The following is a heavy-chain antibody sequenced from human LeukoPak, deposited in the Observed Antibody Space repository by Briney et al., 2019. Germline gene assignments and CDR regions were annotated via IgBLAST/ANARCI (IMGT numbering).Heavy chain of an antibody. D-gene: IGHD2-2*01. CDR1: GFTLSSDW. CDR3: ARGRYSSRSGGYYFDI. Sequence: GGSLRFSCVVSGFTLSSDWMSWVRQAPGKGLEWVANIKKDGIEKYYVESVKGRFAISRDNAKNSLSLQMNSLRAEDTAVYYCARGRYSSRSGGYYFDIWGQGTLVTVSS. CDR2: IKKDGIEK. V-gene: IGHV3-7*01. J-gene: IGHJ4*02.